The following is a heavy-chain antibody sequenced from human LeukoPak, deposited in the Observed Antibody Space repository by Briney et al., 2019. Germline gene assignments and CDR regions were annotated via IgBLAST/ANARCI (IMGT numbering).Heavy chain of an antibody. V-gene: IGHV1-18*01. J-gene: IGHJ4*02. CDR1: GYTFTSYG. Sequence: GASVKVSCKASGYTFTSYGISWVRQAPGQGLEWMGWISAYNGNTNYAQKFQGRVTMTRDTSISTAYMELSSLRSDDTAVYYCARAPMVRGLIMFHFDYWGQGTLVTVSS. CDR3: ARAPMVRGLIMFHFDY. CDR2: ISAYNGNT. D-gene: IGHD3-10*01.